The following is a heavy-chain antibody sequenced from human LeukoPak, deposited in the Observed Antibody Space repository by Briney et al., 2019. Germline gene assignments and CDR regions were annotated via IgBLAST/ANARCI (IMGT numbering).Heavy chain of an antibody. V-gene: IGHV3-23*01. CDR2: ISTSGTKT. D-gene: IGHD1-26*01. J-gene: IGHJ4*02. Sequence: GGSLRLSCAASGFTFTSYTMTWVRQAPGKGLEWVSSISTSGTKTYYADSVKGRFTISRDNSKNTLSLQMTSLRAEDTAIYYCAKGAWVVDYWGQGSLVTVSP. CDR3: AKGAWVVDY. CDR1: GFTFTSYT.